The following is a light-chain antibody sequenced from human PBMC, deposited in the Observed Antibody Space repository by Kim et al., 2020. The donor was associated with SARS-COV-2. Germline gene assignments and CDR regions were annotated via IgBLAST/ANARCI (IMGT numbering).Light chain of an antibody. CDR3: ATWDDSLNGPI. Sequence: GRRVTIACSGSSSNIGSNTVNWYQQLPGTAPKLLIYSDNQRPSGVPDRFSGSKSGTSASLAISGLQCEDEADYYCATWDDSLNGPIFGGGTQLTVL. CDR2: SDN. CDR1: SSNIGSNT. J-gene: IGLJ7*01. V-gene: IGLV1-44*01.